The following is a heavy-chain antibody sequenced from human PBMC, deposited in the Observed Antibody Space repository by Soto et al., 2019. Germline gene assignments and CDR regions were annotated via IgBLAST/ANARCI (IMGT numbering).Heavy chain of an antibody. J-gene: IGHJ5*02. V-gene: IGHV1-2*02. CDR1: GDTFTESS. CDR3: ARDLGGYDLYGPDT. CDR2: INLNSGDT. D-gene: IGHD5-12*01. Sequence: GASVKVSCKTCGDTFTESSMHWVRQAPGQGLEWMGWINLNSGDTNYAEKFRGRVTMTRDTSIITAYMELTRLKSDDTAVYYCARDLGGYDLYGPDTWGQGTLVTVSS.